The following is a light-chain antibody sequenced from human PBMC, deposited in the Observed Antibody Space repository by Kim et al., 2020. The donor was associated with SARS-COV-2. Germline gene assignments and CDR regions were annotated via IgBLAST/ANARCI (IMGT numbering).Light chain of an antibody. CDR1: QNITND. J-gene: IGKJ2*01. CDR2: AAS. V-gene: IGKV1-17*01. Sequence: DIQMTQSPSSLPASAGDRVTITCRASQNITNDLGWYHQKPGESPKRLIYAASNWQSGVPSRFSGSGSGTEFTLTISSLQPEDFATYYCLQHNSSPYTFGQGTKLEI. CDR3: LQHNSSPYT.